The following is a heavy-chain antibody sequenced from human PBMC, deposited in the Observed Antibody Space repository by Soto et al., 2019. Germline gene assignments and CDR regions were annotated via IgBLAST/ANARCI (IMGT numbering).Heavy chain of an antibody. V-gene: IGHV4-39*01. CDR1: GGSISSSSYY. J-gene: IGHJ6*02. CDR2: IYYSGST. CDR3: ARLLRHNYYGMDV. Sequence: QLQLQESGPGLVKPSETLSLTCTVSGGSISSSSYYWGWIRQPPGKGLEWIGSIYYSGSTYYNPSLKSRVTISVDTSKNQFSRKLSSVTAADTAVYYCARLLRHNYYGMDVWGQGTTVTVSS. D-gene: IGHD5-12*01.